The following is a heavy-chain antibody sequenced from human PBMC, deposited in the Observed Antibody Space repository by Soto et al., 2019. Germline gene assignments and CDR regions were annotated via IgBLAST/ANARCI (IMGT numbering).Heavy chain of an antibody. CDR1: GDSITSYN. CDR3: ARRAVVAVTGSLENWLDP. V-gene: IGHV4-59*01. J-gene: IGHJ5*02. D-gene: IGHD2-21*01. CDR2: GYSSGNT. Sequence: ASETLSLTCTVSGDSITSYNWNWLRQPPGKALEWIGFGYSSGNTNYNPSLKSRVTISVDTSRNQFSLKVNSVTAADTAVYYCARRAVVAVTGSLENWLDPWGQGILVT.